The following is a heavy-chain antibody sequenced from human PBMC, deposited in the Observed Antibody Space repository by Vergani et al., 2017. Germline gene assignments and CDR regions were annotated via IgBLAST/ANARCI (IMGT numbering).Heavy chain of an antibody. CDR2: IRNKAYGGTT. CDR3: SRGRGYSFGYSDY. V-gene: IGHV3-49*04. Sequence: EVQLVESGGGLVPPGRSLRLSCAASGFSFGYYAMTWVRQAPGKGLEWVAFIRNKAYGGTTEYAASVKGRFTISRDDSKRLAYLQLSGLKTEDTAVYFCSRGRGYSFGYSDYRGQGTLVTLSS. CDR1: GFSFGYYA. J-gene: IGHJ4*02. D-gene: IGHD5-18*01.